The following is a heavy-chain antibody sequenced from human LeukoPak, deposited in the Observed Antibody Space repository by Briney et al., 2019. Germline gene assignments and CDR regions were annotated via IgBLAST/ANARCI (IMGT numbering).Heavy chain of an antibody. CDR3: ARPKERWLPYDAFDI. J-gene: IGHJ3*02. D-gene: IGHD5-12*01. CDR2: INHSGST. CDR1: GGSFSGYY. V-gene: IGHV4-34*01. Sequence: SETLSLTCAVYGGSFSGYYWSWLRQPPGKGLEWIGEINHSGSTNYNPSLKSRVTISVDTSKNQFSLKLSSVTAADTAVYYCARPKERWLPYDAFDIWGQGTMVTVSS.